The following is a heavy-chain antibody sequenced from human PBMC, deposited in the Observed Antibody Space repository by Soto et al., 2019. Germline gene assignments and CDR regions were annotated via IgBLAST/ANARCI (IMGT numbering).Heavy chain of an antibody. J-gene: IGHJ6*02. CDR2: IFGSGRGT. Sequence: GGSLRLSCAASGLTFSSYAMNWVRQTAGKGLEWVSAIFGSGRGTFYADSVKGRFTISRDNSENTLYLQMHSLRADDTAVYYCARGIGSSTYYGMDVWGQGPTVTVS. CDR1: GLTFSSYA. V-gene: IGHV3-23*01. D-gene: IGHD3-10*01. CDR3: ARGIGSSTYYGMDV.